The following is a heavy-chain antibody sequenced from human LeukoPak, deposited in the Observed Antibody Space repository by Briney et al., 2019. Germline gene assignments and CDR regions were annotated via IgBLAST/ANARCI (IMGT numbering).Heavy chain of an antibody. Sequence: SVKVSCKASGGTFSSYAISWVRQAPGQGLEWMGGIIPIFGTANYAQKFQGRVTITADESTSTAYMELSSLRSEDTAVYYCARVGCSGGSCYSSRLYYYYGMDVWGQGSTVTVSS. CDR2: IIPIFGTA. CDR1: GGTFSSYA. V-gene: IGHV1-69*13. J-gene: IGHJ6*02. D-gene: IGHD2-15*01. CDR3: ARVGCSGGSCYSSRLYYYYGMDV.